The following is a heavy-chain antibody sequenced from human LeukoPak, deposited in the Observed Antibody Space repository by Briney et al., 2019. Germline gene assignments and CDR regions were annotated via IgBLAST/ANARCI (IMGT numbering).Heavy chain of an antibody. CDR1: GYTFTSYG. Sequence: ASVKVSCKASGYTFTSYGISWVRQAPGQGLEWMGWISAYNGNTNYAQKLQGRVTMTTDTSTSTAYMELRSLRSDDTAVYYCARETTPLPQYYYYGMDVWGQGTTVTVSS. CDR2: ISAYNGNT. CDR3: ARETTPLPQYYYYGMDV. D-gene: IGHD1-14*01. J-gene: IGHJ6*02. V-gene: IGHV1-18*01.